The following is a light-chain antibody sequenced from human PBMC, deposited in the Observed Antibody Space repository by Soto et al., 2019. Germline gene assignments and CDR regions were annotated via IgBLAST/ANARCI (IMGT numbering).Light chain of an antibody. V-gene: IGLV4-69*01. J-gene: IGLJ7*01. CDR2: VNRDGSH. CDR3: QTWGTGIAV. CDR1: SGHSSYA. Sequence: QAVLTQSPSASASLGASVKRTCTLSSGHSSYAIAWHQQQPEKGPRYLMKVNRDGSHNKGDGIPDRFSGSSSGAERYLTISSLQSEDEADYYCQTWGTGIAVFGGGTQLTVL.